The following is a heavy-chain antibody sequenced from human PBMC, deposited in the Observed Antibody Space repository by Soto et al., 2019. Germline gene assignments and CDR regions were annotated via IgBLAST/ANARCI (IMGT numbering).Heavy chain of an antibody. V-gene: IGHV4-39*01. CDR1: GGTINSRSYY. Sequence: PSESMALTCTVCGGTINSRSYYWGWNRQPPGKGLEWIGSIYYSGSTYYNPSLKSRVTISVDTSKNQFSLKLSSVTAADTAVYYCARQSRGYSKDYWGQGTLVTVSS. CDR2: IYYSGST. J-gene: IGHJ4*02. D-gene: IGHD6-13*01. CDR3: ARQSRGYSKDY.